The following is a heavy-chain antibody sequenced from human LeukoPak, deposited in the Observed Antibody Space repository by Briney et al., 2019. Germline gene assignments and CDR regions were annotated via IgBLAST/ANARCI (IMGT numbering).Heavy chain of an antibody. V-gene: IGHV3-15*04. J-gene: IGHJ4*02. D-gene: IGHD3-3*01. CDR2: IESSTDGGTT. CDR3: TTSPGITVFGVVTDY. Sequence: GWSLRLSCAASGPTFRNAFMNWVRQAPAKGLEWVGRIESSTDGGTTDYAAPVKGRFTMSRDDSKNTLYLQMNNVKTEDTGVYYCTTSPGITVFGVVTDYWGQGTLVIVSS. CDR1: GPTFRNAF.